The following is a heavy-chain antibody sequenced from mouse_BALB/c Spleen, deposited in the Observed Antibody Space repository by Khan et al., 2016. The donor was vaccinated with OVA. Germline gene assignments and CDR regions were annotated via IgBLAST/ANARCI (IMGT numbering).Heavy chain of an antibody. V-gene: IGHV1S56*01. Sequence: VQLQQSGPELVKPGASVRISCKASGYTFTSYYIHWVKQRPGQGLEWIGWIYPGNVNTGYNEKFKGKATLAADKSSSTAYMQLSSLTSEDSAVYCCGRMGGNLPSYAMDYWGQGTSVTVSS. D-gene: IGHD2-1*01. CDR2: IYPGNVNT. CDR1: GYTFTSYY. CDR3: GRMGGNLPSYAMDY. J-gene: IGHJ4*01.